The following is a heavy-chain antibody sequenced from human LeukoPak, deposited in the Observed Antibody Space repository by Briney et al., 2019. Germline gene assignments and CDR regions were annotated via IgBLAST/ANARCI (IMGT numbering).Heavy chain of an antibody. Sequence: ASVKVSCKASGYTFTGYYIHWVRQAPGQGLEWMGWINPYSGGTNYAQKFQGRVTTTSDTSISAAYMELYRLRSDDTAVHYCARWSSSWESFDYWGQGTLVTVSS. CDR2: INPYSGGT. J-gene: IGHJ4*02. D-gene: IGHD6-13*01. V-gene: IGHV1-2*02. CDR3: ARWSSSWESFDY. CDR1: GYTFTGYY.